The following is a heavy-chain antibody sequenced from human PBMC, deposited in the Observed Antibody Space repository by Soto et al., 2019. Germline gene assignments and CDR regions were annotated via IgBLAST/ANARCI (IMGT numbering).Heavy chain of an antibody. Sequence: SETLSLTCTVSGGSISSGGYYWSWIRHHPGKGLEWIGYIYYSGSTYYNPSLKSRVTISVDTSKNQFSLKLSSVTAADTAVYYCARGSKRTVAVAGPAGAFDIWGQGTMVTVSS. V-gene: IGHV4-31*03. CDR2: IYYSGST. D-gene: IGHD6-19*01. J-gene: IGHJ3*02. CDR3: ARGSKRTVAVAGPAGAFDI. CDR1: GGSISSGGYY.